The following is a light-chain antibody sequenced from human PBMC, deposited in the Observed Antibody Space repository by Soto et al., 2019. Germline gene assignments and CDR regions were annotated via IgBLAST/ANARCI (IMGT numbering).Light chain of an antibody. CDR1: QSVDTTF. J-gene: IGKJ1*01. CDR2: GAS. V-gene: IGKV3-20*01. Sequence: EIVLTQSPGSLSLSPGQRATLSCRASQSVDTTFFAWYQKKPGQAPRLLIYGASKRATGIPDRVSVSGSGTDFTLIISRLEPEDFAVSYCQQYMSSVTFGQGTKVEIK. CDR3: QQYMSSVT.